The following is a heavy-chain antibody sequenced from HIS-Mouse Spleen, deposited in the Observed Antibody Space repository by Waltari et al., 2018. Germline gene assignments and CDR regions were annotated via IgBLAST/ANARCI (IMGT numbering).Heavy chain of an antibody. J-gene: IGHJ4*02. D-gene: IGHD3-10*01. CDR2: INSDGSST. Sequence: EVQLVESGGGLVQPGGSLRLSCAASGFTFSSYWMHWVRHARGKGLVWVSRINSDGSSTSYADSVKGRFTISRDNAKNTLYLQMNSLRAEDTAVYYCARAQYYYGSGSYYFDYWGQGTLVTVSS. CDR1: GFTFSSYW. V-gene: IGHV3-74*01. CDR3: ARAQYYYGSGSYYFDY.